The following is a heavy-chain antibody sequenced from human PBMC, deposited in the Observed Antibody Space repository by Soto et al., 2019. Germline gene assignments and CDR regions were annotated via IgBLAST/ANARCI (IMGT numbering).Heavy chain of an antibody. J-gene: IGHJ4*02. D-gene: IGHD4-17*01. CDR1: GGSFSGYY. Sequence: QVQLQQWGAGLLKPSETLSLTCAVYGGSFSGYYWSWIRQPPGKGLEWIGEINHSGSTNYNPSLKSRATLTVDTSKNQFSLKLSSVTAADTAVYYCARAYGDSGVIDYWGQGTLVTVSS. CDR3: ARAYGDSGVIDY. V-gene: IGHV4-34*01. CDR2: INHSGST.